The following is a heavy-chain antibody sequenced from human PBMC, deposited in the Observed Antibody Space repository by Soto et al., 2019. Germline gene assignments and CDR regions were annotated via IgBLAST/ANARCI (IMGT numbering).Heavy chain of an antibody. Sequence: SETLSLTCTVSGGSISSYYWSWIRQPPGKGLEWIGYIYYSGSTNYNPSLKSRVTISVDTSKNQFSLKLSSVTAADTAVYYCARDGVAYDYRGQGTLVTVS. CDR2: IYYSGST. CDR3: ARDGVAYDY. V-gene: IGHV4-59*01. J-gene: IGHJ4*02. D-gene: IGHD2-8*01. CDR1: GGSISSYY.